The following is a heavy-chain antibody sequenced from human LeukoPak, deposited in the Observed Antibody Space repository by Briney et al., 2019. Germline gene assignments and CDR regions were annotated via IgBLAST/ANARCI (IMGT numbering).Heavy chain of an antibody. CDR1: GYTFTGYY. Sequence: ASVKVSCKASGYTFTGYYMHWVRQAPGQGLEWMGWINPNSGGTNYAQKFQGRVTMTRDTSISTAYMELSRLGSDDTAVYYCARDLDYDLLFDYWGQGILVTVSS. V-gene: IGHV1-2*02. CDR2: INPNSGGT. D-gene: IGHD4-17*01. CDR3: ARDLDYDLLFDY. J-gene: IGHJ4*02.